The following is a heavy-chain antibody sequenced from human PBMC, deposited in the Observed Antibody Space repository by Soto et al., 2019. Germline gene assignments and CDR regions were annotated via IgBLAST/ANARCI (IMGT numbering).Heavy chain of an antibody. CDR2: IYPGDSNT. V-gene: IGHV5-51*01. J-gene: IGHJ4*02. CDR1: GYSFTGYW. Sequence: GESLKISCQGSGYSFTGYWIVWVRQMSGEGLEWMGIIYPGDSNTRYSPSFQGQVTISVDKSLSTAYLHWSSLKASDTALNYCARGITGISHQYHFDLCGQGTLVTVSS. CDR3: ARGITGISHQYHFDL. D-gene: IGHD1-20*01.